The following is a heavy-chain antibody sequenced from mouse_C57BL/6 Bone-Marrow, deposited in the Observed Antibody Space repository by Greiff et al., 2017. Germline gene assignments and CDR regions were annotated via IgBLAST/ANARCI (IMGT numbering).Heavy chain of an antibody. J-gene: IGHJ1*03. Sequence: EVHLVESGEGLVKPGGSLKLSCAASGFTFSSYAMSWVRQTPEKRLEWVAYISSGGDYIYYADTVKGRFTIARDNARNTLYLQMSSLKSEDTAMYYCTRGYYGSSLYWYFDVWGTGTTVTVSS. D-gene: IGHD1-1*01. CDR3: TRGYYGSSLYWYFDV. CDR2: ISSGGDYI. CDR1: GFTFSSYA. V-gene: IGHV5-9-1*02.